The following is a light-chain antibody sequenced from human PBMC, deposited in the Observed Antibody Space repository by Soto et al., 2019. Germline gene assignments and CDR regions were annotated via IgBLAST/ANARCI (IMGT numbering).Light chain of an antibody. CDR1: QSVSSSY. CDR3: QQYGSSPKK. CDR2: GAS. J-gene: IGKJ1*01. Sequence: EIVLTQSPGTLSLSPRERVTLSCRASQSVSSSYLAWYQQKPGQAHRLLIYGASSRATGIPGRFSGSGSGTDFTLTISRLEPEDCAAYYCQQYGSSPKKFGQGTKVDSK. V-gene: IGKV3-20*01.